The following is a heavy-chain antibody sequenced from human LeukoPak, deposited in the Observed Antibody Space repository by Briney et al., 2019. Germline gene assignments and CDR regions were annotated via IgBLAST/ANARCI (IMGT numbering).Heavy chain of an antibody. V-gene: IGHV4-30-4*08. CDR2: IYFGGST. D-gene: IGHD3-22*01. CDR1: GGSISSGDYY. J-gene: IGHJ6*03. Sequence: PSETLSLTCTVSGGSISSGDYYWSWIRQPPGKGLEWIGYIYFGGSTYYNPSLKSRVTISGDTSKNQFSLKLSSVTAADTAVYYCARNPGPMGYSYYYYMDVWGKGTTVTVSS. CDR3: ARNPGPMGYSYYYYMDV.